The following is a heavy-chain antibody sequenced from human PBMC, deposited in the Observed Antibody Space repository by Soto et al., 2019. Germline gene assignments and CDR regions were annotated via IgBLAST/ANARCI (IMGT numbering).Heavy chain of an antibody. D-gene: IGHD1-26*01. J-gene: IGHJ6*02. CDR3: ARTRSAWSDFHYYSLDV. Sequence: QVQLVESGGGVVQPGRSLRLSCAASVFTFNSYGMHWVRQGPGNRLEWVAFISYDSTKTYYADSVKGRFTISRDNSNSALYVQMSSLTGEDTAVYYCARTRSAWSDFHYYSLDVWGQGTTVTVSS. V-gene: IGHV3-30*03. CDR1: VFTFNSYG. CDR2: ISYDSTKT.